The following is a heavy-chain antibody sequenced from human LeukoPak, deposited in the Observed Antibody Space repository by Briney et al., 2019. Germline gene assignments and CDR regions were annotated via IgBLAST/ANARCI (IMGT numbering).Heavy chain of an antibody. CDR2: IHYSGST. V-gene: IGHV4-59*08. Sequence: SETLSLTCIISGGSSSSYYWSWIRQPPGKGLEWIGYIHYSGSTNYNPSLRSRATISLDTSKNQVSLKLTSVTAADTAVYYCARRASGSYPDYFDYWGQGTLVTVPS. CDR3: ARRASGSYPDYFDY. CDR1: GGSSSSYY. J-gene: IGHJ4*02. D-gene: IGHD1-26*01.